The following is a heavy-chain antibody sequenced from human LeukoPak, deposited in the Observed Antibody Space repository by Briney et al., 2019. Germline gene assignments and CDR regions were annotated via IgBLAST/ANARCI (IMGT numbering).Heavy chain of an antibody. CDR3: ARPSVTRKYFDY. J-gene: IGHJ4*02. D-gene: IGHD4-17*01. CDR1: GFTFSSYS. CDR2: ISSSSSYI. Sequence: PGGSLRLSCAASGFTFSSYSMNWVRQAPGKGLEWVSSISSSSSYIYYADSVKGRFTISRDNAKNSLYLQMNSLRAEDTAVYYCARPSVTRKYFDYWGQGTLVTVSS. V-gene: IGHV3-21*01.